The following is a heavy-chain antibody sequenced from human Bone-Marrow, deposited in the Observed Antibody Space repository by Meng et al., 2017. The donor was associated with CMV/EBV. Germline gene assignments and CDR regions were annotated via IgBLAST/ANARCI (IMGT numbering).Heavy chain of an antibody. CDR2: ISGSGDST. CDR3: AREGSRGGWFNPAGVDY. D-gene: IGHD6-19*01. CDR1: GFTFSTYA. J-gene: IGHJ4*02. V-gene: IGHV3-23*01. Sequence: GGSLRLSCAASGFTFSTYAMSWVRQAPGKGLEWVSSISGSGDSTYYADSVKGRFTISRDNSKNTLYLQMNSLRAEDTAVYYCAREGSRGGWFNPAGVDYWGQGTLVTVSS.